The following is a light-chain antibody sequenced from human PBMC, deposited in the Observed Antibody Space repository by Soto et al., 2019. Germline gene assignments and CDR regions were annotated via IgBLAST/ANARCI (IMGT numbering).Light chain of an antibody. J-gene: IGLJ1*01. Sequence: SVLTQPPSASGSPGRSVTISCTGTSSDVGGYDYVSWFQQHPGKAPKLMVFEVNNRPSGVSYRFSGSKSGNTASLTISGLQAEEEADYFCSSYSISTAYLFGTGTKVTVL. CDR3: SSYSISTAYL. V-gene: IGLV2-14*01. CDR1: SSDVGGYDY. CDR2: EVN.